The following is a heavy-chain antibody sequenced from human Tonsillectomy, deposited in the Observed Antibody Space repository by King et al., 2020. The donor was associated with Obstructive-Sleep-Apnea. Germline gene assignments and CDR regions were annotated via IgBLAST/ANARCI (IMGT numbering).Heavy chain of an antibody. J-gene: IGHJ4*02. D-gene: IGHD4-17*01. V-gene: IGHV3-30*18. CDR3: AKGNGDSDYPDY. CDR2: ISYDGSNK. CDR1: GFTFSSYG. Sequence: VQLVESGGGVVQPGRSLRLSCAASGFTFSSYGMHWVRQAPGKGLEWVAVISYDGSNKYYADSVKGRFTISRDNSKNTLYLQMNSLRAEDTAVYYCAKGNGDSDYPDYWAREPWSPSPQ.